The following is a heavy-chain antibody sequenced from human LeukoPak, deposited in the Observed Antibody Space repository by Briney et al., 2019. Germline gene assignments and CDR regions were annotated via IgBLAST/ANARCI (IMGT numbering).Heavy chain of an antibody. Sequence: ASVKVSCKASGYTFTGYYMHWVRQAPGQGLEWIGWINPNSGGTNYAQKFQGRVTMTRDTSISTAYMELSRLRSDDTAVYYCSQAVGATGIDYWGQGTLVTVSS. CDR3: SQAVGATGIDY. D-gene: IGHD1-26*01. CDR1: GYTFTGYY. V-gene: IGHV1-2*02. CDR2: INPNSGGT. J-gene: IGHJ4*02.